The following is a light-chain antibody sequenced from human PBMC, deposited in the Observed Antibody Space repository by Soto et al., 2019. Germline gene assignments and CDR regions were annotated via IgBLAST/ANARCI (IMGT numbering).Light chain of an antibody. CDR3: CSYAGYSSFV. J-gene: IGLJ1*01. Sequence: QSALTQPASVSGSPGQSITISCTGTSSYLGGYSLVSWYQQSPGIVRKLIMSEGNKRPSGVSHRFSASKSGNSASLTISGLLPEDEADYYCCSYAGYSSFVFGTGTKVTAL. CDR1: SSYLGGYSL. CDR2: EGN. V-gene: IGLV2-23*03.